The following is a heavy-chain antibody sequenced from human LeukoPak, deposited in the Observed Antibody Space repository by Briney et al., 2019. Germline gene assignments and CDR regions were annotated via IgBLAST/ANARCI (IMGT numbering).Heavy chain of an antibody. V-gene: IGHV3-30*02. J-gene: IGHJ4*02. Sequence: GGSLRLSCAASGYTFTSYGMHWVRQAPGKGLEWVAVIRYDGSNKYYADSVKGRFTFSRDNSKNTLFLQMNSLRAEDTAVYYCAKEAQGCSITSCYFDSWGQGTLVTVSS. CDR2: IRYDGSNK. D-gene: IGHD2-2*01. CDR3: AKEAQGCSITSCYFDS. CDR1: GYTFTSYG.